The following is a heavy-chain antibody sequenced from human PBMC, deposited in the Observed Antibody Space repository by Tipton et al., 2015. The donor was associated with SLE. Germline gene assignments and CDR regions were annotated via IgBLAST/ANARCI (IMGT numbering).Heavy chain of an antibody. Sequence: GLVKPSETLSLTCTVSGGSISNYSWSWIRQPPGKGLEWIGSIYHSGNTYSNPSLKSRVTISVDTSKNQFSLKMRSVTAADTAVYFCARGYCSDGVCYGFGFFDYWGQGNLVTVSS. J-gene: IGHJ4*02. CDR1: GGSISNYS. V-gene: IGHV4-59*12. CDR2: IYHSGNT. D-gene: IGHD2-8*01. CDR3: ARGYCSDGVCYGFGFFDY.